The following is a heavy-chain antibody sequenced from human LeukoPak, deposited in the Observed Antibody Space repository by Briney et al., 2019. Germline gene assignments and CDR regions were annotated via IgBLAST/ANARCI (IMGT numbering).Heavy chain of an antibody. CDR2: IYYSDIT. V-gene: IGHV4-39*07. J-gene: IGHJ4*02. CDR3: AREVVQYSSSWLFDC. D-gene: IGHD6-13*01. CDR1: GGSISSRTYY. Sequence: SETLSLTCTVSGGSISSRTYYWGWIRQPPGKGLEWIGTIYYSDITYYSPSFKSRVTISVDTPKNQFSLNLASVAAADTAVYYCAREVVQYSSSWLFDCWGQGTLVTVSS.